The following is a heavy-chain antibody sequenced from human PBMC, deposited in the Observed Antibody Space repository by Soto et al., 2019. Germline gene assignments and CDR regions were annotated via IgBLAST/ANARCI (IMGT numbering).Heavy chain of an antibody. J-gene: IGHJ4*02. D-gene: IGHD2-15*01. Sequence: SVTLSLTCTVSGDSLSGYYWSWIRQPPGKGLEWIGHMHYSENTNYNPSLKSRVTMSLDTSNNQFSLKLSSVTAADTALYYCTGGIGWTEDYWGQGTLVTVS. CDR3: TGGIGWTEDY. CDR2: MHYSENT. V-gene: IGHV4-59*01. CDR1: GDSLSGYY.